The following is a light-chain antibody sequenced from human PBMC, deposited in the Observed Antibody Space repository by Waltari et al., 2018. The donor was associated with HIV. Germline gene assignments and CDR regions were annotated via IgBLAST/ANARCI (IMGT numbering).Light chain of an antibody. V-gene: IGLV1-44*01. Sequence: QSVLTQPPSVSGTPGQRVSISCSTSRATIGENTVHWYQQFPGRAPTLVVWSNNHRPSGGSARFPCSKSGPSASLAISGLQSEDEADYYCASWDDSLNGWVFGGGTTLTGL. J-gene: IGLJ3*02. CDR2: SNN. CDR1: RATIGENT. CDR3: ASWDDSLNGWV.